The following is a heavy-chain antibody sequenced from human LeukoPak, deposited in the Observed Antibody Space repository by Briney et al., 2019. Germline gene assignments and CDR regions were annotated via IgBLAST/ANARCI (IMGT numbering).Heavy chain of an antibody. D-gene: IGHD5-24*01. V-gene: IGHV3-21*04. CDR1: GFTFSSYS. CDR3: ARWLQLHYFDY. Sequence: GGSLILSCAASGFTFSSYSMNWVRQAPGKGLEWVSSISSSSSYIYYADSVKGRFTISRDNAKNSLYLQMNSLRAEDTAVYYCARWLQLHYFDYWGQGTLVTVSS. J-gene: IGHJ4*02. CDR2: ISSSSSYI.